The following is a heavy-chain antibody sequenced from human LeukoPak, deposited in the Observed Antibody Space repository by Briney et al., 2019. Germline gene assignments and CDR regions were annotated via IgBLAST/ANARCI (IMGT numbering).Heavy chain of an antibody. Sequence: SETLSLTCTVSGGSISSGGYYWSCIRQHPGKGLEWIGYIYYSGSTYYNPSLKSRVTISVDTSKNQFSLKLSSVTAADTAVYYCARNQNYYDSSGCFDYWGQGTLVTVSS. CDR2: IYYSGST. CDR1: GGSISSGGYY. J-gene: IGHJ4*02. D-gene: IGHD3-22*01. V-gene: IGHV4-31*03. CDR3: ARNQNYYDSSGCFDY.